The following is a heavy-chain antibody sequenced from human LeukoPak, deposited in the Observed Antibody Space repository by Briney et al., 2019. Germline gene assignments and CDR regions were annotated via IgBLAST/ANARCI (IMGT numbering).Heavy chain of an antibody. CDR2: IYPGDSDT. J-gene: IGHJ5*02. V-gene: IGHV5-51*01. CDR3: VRLCCPHSSGYYYVLAWFGP. CDR1: GYFFTSYG. D-gene: IGHD3-22*01. Sequence: GESLKISCTASGYFFTSYGIGWVRQMPGKGLEWMGMIYPGDSDTRYSPSFQGQVTISADKSISTAYLQWSSLEASDTATYYCVRLCCPHSSGYYYVLAWFGPWGQGTRVTVSS.